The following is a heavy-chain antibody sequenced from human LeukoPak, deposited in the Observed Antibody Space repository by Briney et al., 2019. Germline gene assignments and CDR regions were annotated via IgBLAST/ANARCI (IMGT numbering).Heavy chain of an antibody. CDR3: ARGGATYYSDY. V-gene: IGHV1-3*01. Sequence: KFQGRVTITRDTSASTAYMELSSLRSEDTAVYYCARGGATYYSDYWGQGTLVTVSS. J-gene: IGHJ4*02. D-gene: IGHD1-26*01.